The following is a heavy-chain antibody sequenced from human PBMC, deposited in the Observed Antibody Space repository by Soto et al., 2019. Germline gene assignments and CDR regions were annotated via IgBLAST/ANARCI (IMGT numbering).Heavy chain of an antibody. CDR3: AKETGPIVVVADGAFDI. V-gene: IGHV3-23*01. D-gene: IGHD2-21*02. Sequence: GGSLRFSCAASGFNFSSYAMSWDRQAPGKGLEWVSAISGSGGSTYYADSVKGRFTLSRDNSKNTLYLQMNSLRAEDTAVYYCAKETGPIVVVADGAFDIWVQGTMVTVSS. CDR1: GFNFSSYA. CDR2: ISGSGGST. J-gene: IGHJ3*02.